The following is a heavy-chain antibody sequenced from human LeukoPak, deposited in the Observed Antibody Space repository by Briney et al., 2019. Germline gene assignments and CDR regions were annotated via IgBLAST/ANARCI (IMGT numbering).Heavy chain of an antibody. J-gene: IGHJ5*02. V-gene: IGHV4-31*03. CDR3: AREVAHDSSLNWFDP. D-gene: IGHD3-22*01. CDR1: GGSISSGGYY. CDR2: IYYSGST. Sequence: SQTLSLTCTVSGGSISSGGYYWSRIRQHPGKGLEWIGYIYYSGSTYYNPSLKSRVTISVDTSKNQFSLKLSSVTAADTAVYYCAREVAHDSSLNWFDPWGQGTLVTVSS.